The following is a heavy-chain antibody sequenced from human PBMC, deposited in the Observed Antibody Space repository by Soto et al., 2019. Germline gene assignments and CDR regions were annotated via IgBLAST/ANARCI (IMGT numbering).Heavy chain of an antibody. CDR1: GGSISSYY. CDR3: ARDQRYYYGSGSLNYYGMDV. D-gene: IGHD3-10*01. CDR2: IYYSGST. Sequence: ETLSLTCTVSGGSISSYYWSWIRQPPGKGLEWIGYIYYSGSTNYNPSLKSRVTISVDTSKNQFSPKLSSVTAADTAVYYCARDQRYYYGSGSLNYYGMDVWGQGTTVTVSS. J-gene: IGHJ6*02. V-gene: IGHV4-59*01.